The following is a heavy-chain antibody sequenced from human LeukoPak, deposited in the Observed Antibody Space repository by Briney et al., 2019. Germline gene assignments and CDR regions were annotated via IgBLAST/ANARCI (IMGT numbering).Heavy chain of an antibody. V-gene: IGHV3-21*01. J-gene: IGHJ6*02. CDR1: GFTFSSYS. D-gene: IGHD2-2*01. CDR3: ARGRLPYCSSTSCQNYGMDV. CDR2: ISSSSGYI. Sequence: PGGSLRLSCAASGFTFSSYSMNWVRQAPGKGLEWVSFISSSSGYIYYADSVKGRFTISRDNAKNSLYLQMNTLRAEDTAVYYCARGRLPYCSSTSCQNYGMDVWGQGTTVTVSS.